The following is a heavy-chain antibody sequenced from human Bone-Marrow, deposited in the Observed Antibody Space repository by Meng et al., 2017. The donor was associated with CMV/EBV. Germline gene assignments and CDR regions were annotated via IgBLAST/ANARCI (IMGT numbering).Heavy chain of an antibody. CDR1: GYTFTSYY. V-gene: IGHV1-46*01. Sequence: ASVKVSCKASGYTFTSYYMHWVRQAPGQGLEWMGIINPSGGSTSYAQKFQGRVTMTRDTSISTAHMELSRLRSDDTAVYYCASQIVVVPAAKYHNWFDPWGQGTLVTVSS. D-gene: IGHD2-2*01. J-gene: IGHJ5*02. CDR2: INPSGGST. CDR3: ASQIVVVPAAKYHNWFDP.